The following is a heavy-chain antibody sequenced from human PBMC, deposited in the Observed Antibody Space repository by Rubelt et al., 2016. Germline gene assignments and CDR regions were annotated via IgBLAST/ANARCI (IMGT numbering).Heavy chain of an antibody. CDR2: IYWNDDK. D-gene: IGHD5-24*01. Sequence: QITLKESGPTLVKPTQTLTLTCTFSGFSLSTSGVGVGWIRQPPGKALEWLALIYWNDDKRYSPSLKSRLTITKYTSKNQVVLTMTNMDPVDTATYYCAHHIARNGWRWSDWYFDLLGRGTLVTVSS. CDR3: AHHIARNGWRWSDWYFDL. CDR1: GFSLSTSGVG. V-gene: IGHV2-5*01. J-gene: IGHJ2*01.